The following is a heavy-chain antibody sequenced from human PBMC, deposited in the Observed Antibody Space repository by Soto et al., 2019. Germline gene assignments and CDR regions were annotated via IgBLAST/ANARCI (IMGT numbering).Heavy chain of an antibody. V-gene: IGHV3-11*01. Sequence: PGGSLRLSCAASGFPFSDSYMAWIRQAPGKGLEEIATISCTGSTPYYADSVKGRFTISRDNAQNSLYLEMNNLRAEDTAVYYCARGQQLVANWLDPWGQGILVTVSS. CDR3: ARGQQLVANWLDP. CDR1: GFPFSDSY. D-gene: IGHD6-6*01. J-gene: IGHJ5*02. CDR2: ISCTGSTP.